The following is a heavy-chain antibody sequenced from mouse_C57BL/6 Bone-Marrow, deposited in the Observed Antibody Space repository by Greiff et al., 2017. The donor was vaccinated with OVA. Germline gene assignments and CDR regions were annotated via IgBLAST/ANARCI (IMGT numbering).Heavy chain of an antibody. D-gene: IGHD2-1*01. CDR2: IDPETGGT. CDR3: TRYYYGNYVGNYYAMDY. Sequence: QVQLQQSGAELVRPGASVTQSCKASGYTFTDYEMHWVKQTPVHGLEWIGAIDPETGGTAYNQKFKGKAILTADKSSSTAYMELRSLTSEDSAVYYCTRYYYGNYVGNYYAMDYWGQGTSVTVSS. V-gene: IGHV1-15*01. J-gene: IGHJ4*01. CDR1: GYTFTDYE.